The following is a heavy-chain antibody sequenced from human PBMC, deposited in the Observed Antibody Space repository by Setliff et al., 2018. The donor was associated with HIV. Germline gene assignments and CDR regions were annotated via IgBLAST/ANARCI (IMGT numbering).Heavy chain of an antibody. CDR2: IYPIGSPDYPSGNT. V-gene: IGHV4-4*08. J-gene: IGHJ4*02. Sequence: PSETLSLTCTVSGGSISSYYWSWIRQSPGKGLEWIGYIYPIGSPDYPSGNTVYNPSFRSRVTLSLDTSKNQFSLKLTSVTAADAAVYYCARDDDKLFDYWGQGALVTVSS. D-gene: IGHD3-22*01. CDR3: ARDDDKLFDY. CDR1: GGSISSYY.